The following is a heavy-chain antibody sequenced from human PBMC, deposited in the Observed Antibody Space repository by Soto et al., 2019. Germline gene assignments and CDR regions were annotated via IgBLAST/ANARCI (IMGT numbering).Heavy chain of an antibody. CDR2: IYTSGST. J-gene: IGHJ4*02. CDR1: GGSISSYY. D-gene: IGHD6-6*01. CDR3: ARGAARRPNYYFDY. Sequence: SETLSLTCTVSGGSISSYYWSWIRQPAGKGLEWIGRIYTSGSTNYNPSLKSRVTMSVDTSKNQFSLKLSSVTAADTAVYYCARGAARRPNYYFDYWGQGTLVTVSS. V-gene: IGHV4-4*07.